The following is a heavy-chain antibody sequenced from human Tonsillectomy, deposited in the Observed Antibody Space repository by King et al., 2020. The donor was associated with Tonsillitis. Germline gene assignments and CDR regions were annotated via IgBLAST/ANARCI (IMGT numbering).Heavy chain of an antibody. Sequence: VQLQESGPGLVKPSETLSLTCNVSDDSISNYYWTWIRQPPGKGLEWIGYIYNSGTSYNPPLKSRVTLSIDTYKNQFSLKLTSVTAADTAVYYCARDGGQSGWGQGTLVTVSS. V-gene: IGHV4-59*12. J-gene: IGHJ4*02. CDR1: DDSISNYY. CDR2: IYNSGT. CDR3: ARDGGQSG. D-gene: IGHD3-16*01.